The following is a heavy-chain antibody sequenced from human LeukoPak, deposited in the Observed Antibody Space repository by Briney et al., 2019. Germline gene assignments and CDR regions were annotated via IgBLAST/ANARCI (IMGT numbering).Heavy chain of an antibody. V-gene: IGHV1-8*01. CDR1: GYTFTSYD. CDR3: ARRVQYYYYYGMDV. CDR2: MNPNSGNT. J-gene: IGHJ6*02. Sequence: ASVKVSCKASGYTFTSYDINWVRPATGQGLEWMGWMNPNSGNTGYAQKFQGRVTMTRNTSISTAYMELSSLRSEDTAVYYCARRVQYYYYYGMDVWGQGTTVTVSS.